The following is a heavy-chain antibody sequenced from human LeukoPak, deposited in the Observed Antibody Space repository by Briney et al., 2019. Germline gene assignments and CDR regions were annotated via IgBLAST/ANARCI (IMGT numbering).Heavy chain of an antibody. CDR3: ARDVGYYDRPYYFDY. Sequence: PGGSLRLSCAASGFTFSDYYMSWIRQAPGKGLEWVSYISSSGNTIYYADSVKGRFTISRDNAKNSLYLQMNSLRAEDTAVYYCARDVGYYDRPYYFDYWGQGTLVTVSS. V-gene: IGHV3-11*04. CDR2: ISSSGNTI. D-gene: IGHD3-22*01. CDR1: GFTFSDYY. J-gene: IGHJ4*02.